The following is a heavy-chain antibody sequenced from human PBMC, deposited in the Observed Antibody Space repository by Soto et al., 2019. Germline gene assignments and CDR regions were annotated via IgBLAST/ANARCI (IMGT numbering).Heavy chain of an antibody. CDR1: GGSVNGYY. V-gene: IGHV4-34*01. CDR3: ATSITVFGLLIPPFDP. CDR2: INHTVGT. D-gene: IGHD3-3*01. Sequence: SETLSLTCAVYGGSVNGYYWNWIRQPPGEGLEWIGEINHTVGTHYNPSLKSRVTMSVDTSKNQFSLRLSSVTAADTAIYYCATSITVFGLLIPPFDPWGQGTQVTVSS. J-gene: IGHJ5*02.